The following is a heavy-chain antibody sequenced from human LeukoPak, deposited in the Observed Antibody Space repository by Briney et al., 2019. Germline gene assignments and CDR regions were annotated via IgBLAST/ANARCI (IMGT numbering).Heavy chain of an antibody. D-gene: IGHD3-9*01. V-gene: IGHV3-66*01. J-gene: IGHJ4*02. CDR1: GFTVSSNF. Sequence: QPGGSLRLSCAASGFTVSSNFMSWVRQAPGKGLEWVSVIYSGGSTYYADPVKGRFTISRDNSKNTLYLQMNSLRVEDTAVYYCALGLVTDYWGQGTLVTVSS. CDR2: IYSGGST. CDR3: ALGLVTDY.